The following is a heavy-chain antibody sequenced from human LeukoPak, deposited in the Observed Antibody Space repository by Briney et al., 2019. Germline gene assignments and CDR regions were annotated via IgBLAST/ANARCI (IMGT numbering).Heavy chain of an antibody. CDR2: THPSDSDT. V-gene: IGHV5-10-1*01. D-gene: IGHD3-22*01. J-gene: IGHJ4*02. Sequence: GESLKISCKGSGYSFTTYWISWVRQMPGEGPEWMGRTHPSDSDTNYSPSFQGHVTFSTDKSISTAYLQWTSLKASDTAIYFCARHYYNDNTLLDFWGQGTLVTVSS. CDR3: ARHYYNDNTLLDF. CDR1: GYSFTTYW.